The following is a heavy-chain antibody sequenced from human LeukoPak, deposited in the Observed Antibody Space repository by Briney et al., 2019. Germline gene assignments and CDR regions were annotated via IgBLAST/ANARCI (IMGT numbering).Heavy chain of an antibody. J-gene: IGHJ4*02. CDR1: GYTFTGYC. D-gene: IGHD6-19*01. Sequence: ASVKVSCKASGYTFTGYCMHWVRQAPGQGLEWMGWINPNSGGTNYAQKFQGRVTMTRDTSISTAYMELSRLRSDDTAVYYCARCSQQWLVPDFDYWGQGTLVTVSS. CDR3: ARCSQQWLVPDFDY. CDR2: INPNSGGT. V-gene: IGHV1-2*02.